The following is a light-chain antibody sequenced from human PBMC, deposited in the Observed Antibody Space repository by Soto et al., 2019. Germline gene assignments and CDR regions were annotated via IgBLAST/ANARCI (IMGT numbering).Light chain of an antibody. Sequence: QTVVTQPPSASQTPGQRVTISCSGSRSNVGRNSVSWYQHVPGTAPKLLIQRNNQRPSGVPARFSGSKSGTSASLAISGLRSEDEADYYCGGWDDSLSGPVFGGGTKLTVL. CDR3: GGWDDSLSGPV. CDR2: RNN. CDR1: RSNVGRNS. J-gene: IGLJ2*01. V-gene: IGLV1-47*01.